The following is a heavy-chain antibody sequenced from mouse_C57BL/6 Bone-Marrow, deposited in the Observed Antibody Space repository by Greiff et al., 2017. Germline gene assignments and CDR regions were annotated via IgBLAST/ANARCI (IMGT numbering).Heavy chain of an antibody. Sequence: EVQVVESGEGLVKPGGSLKLSCAASGFTFSSYAMSWVRQTPEKRLVWVAYISSGGDYIYYADTVKGRFTISRDNARNTLYLQMSSLKSEDTAMYYCTRDRWWYFDVWGTGTTVTVSS. CDR3: TRDRWWYFDV. D-gene: IGHD2-3*01. J-gene: IGHJ1*03. V-gene: IGHV5-9-1*02. CDR2: ISSGGDYI. CDR1: GFTFSSYA.